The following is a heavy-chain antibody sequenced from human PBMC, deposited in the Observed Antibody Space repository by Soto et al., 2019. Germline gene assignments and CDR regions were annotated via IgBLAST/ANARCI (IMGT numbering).Heavy chain of an antibody. D-gene: IGHD2-15*01. CDR3: ARHPCIGGLEF. J-gene: IGHJ6*02. CDR1: VGNVSRSR. V-gene: IGHV5-10-1*01. Sequence: GAAEKSSEEGSVGNVSRSRCSPEHQKPGKGLEWMGRFDPSTSYINYNPSFQGHVIISFDKSISTAYVQWSSLKASDTAMYFCARHPCIGGLEFWVQGTTVTVSS. CDR2: FDPSTSYI.